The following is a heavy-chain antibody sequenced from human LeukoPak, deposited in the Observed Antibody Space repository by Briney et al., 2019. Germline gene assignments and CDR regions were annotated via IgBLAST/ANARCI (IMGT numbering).Heavy chain of an antibody. CDR1: GFTFSNNY. J-gene: IGHJ3*01. V-gene: IGHV3-72*01. D-gene: IGHD1-26*01. CDR2: SGNKADSYSE. Sequence: GRSLRLSCAASGFTFSNNYIDWVRQAPGKGLEWVGRSGNKADSYSEEYAASVKGRFTISRDDSKNSLYLQMNTLKTEDTAVYHCTRGYSGVSVYAFDVWGQGTMVTVSS. CDR3: TRGYSGVSVYAFDV.